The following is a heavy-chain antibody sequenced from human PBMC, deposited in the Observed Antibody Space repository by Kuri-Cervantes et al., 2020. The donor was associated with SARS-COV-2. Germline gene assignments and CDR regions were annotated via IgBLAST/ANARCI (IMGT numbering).Heavy chain of an antibody. V-gene: IGHV3-23*01. J-gene: IGHJ3*02. CDR1: GFTFSSYA. Sequence: GGSLRLSCAASGFTFSSYAMSWVRQAPGKGLEWVSDISGSGGRTYYADSVKGRFTISRDNSKNTLCLQMNSLRAEDTAIYYCARDQSITMIVVVNRDAFDIWGQGTMVTVSS. CDR2: ISGSGGRT. CDR3: ARDQSITMIVVVNRDAFDI. D-gene: IGHD3-22*01.